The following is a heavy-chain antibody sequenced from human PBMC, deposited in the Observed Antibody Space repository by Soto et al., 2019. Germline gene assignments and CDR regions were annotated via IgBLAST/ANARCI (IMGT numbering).Heavy chain of an antibody. CDR1: GFNLGSYW. CDR2: INDYGNTI. V-gene: IGHV3-74*01. J-gene: IGHJ4*02. D-gene: IGHD1-1*01. CDR3: TRGGLEPFDY. Sequence: EVQLVESGGGLVQPGGSLRLSCAASGFNLGSYWMHWVRQAPGKGLVWVSRINDYGNTINYAESVEGRFTLSRDDAKREVYLQMNNLRAEDTVVYSCTRGGLEPFDYGGEGALVTVSS.